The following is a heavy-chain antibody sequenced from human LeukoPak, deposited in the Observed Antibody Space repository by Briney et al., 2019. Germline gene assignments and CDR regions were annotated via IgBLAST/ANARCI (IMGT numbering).Heavy chain of an antibody. J-gene: IGHJ3*02. CDR1: GYTFTGYD. CDR2: MHPNSGDT. D-gene: IGHD3-9*01. Sequence: ASVKVSCKTSGYTFTGYDINWVRQAAGQGFEWMGWMHPNSGDTGYAHNLQGRITITRDSSTATVFMELSSLRAEDTAVYYCAKVKRNFDWLHAFDIWGQGTMVTVSS. V-gene: IGHV1-8*01. CDR3: AKVKRNFDWLHAFDI.